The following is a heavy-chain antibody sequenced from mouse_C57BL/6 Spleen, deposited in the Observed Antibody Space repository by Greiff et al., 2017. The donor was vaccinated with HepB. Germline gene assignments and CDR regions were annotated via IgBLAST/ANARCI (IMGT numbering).Heavy chain of an antibody. CDR1: GFNIKDDY. J-gene: IGHJ2*01. Sequence: VQLQQPGAELVRPGASVKLSCTASGFNIKDDYMHWVKQRPEQGLEWIGRIEPENGDTENASKFQGKATITADSSSNTAYLQLSSLTSEDTAVYYCTTKGYPDYWGQGTTLTVSS. D-gene: IGHD2-2*01. V-gene: IGHV14-4*01. CDR2: IEPENGDT. CDR3: TTKGYPDY.